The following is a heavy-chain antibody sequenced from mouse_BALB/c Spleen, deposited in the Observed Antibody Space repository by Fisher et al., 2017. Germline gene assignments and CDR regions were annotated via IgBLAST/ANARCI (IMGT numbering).Heavy chain of an antibody. CDR3: ARHDYGSSYGYFDV. J-gene: IGHJ1*01. V-gene: IGHV5-12-2*01. Sequence: RFTISRDNAKNTLYLQMSSLKSEDTAMYYCARHDYGSSYGYFDVWGAGTTVTVSS. D-gene: IGHD1-1*01.